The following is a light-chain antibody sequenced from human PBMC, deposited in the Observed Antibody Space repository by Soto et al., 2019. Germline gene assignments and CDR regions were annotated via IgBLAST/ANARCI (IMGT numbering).Light chain of an antibody. CDR1: TSNLGSGYD. CDR3: QSFDSSLSGYV. V-gene: IGLV1-40*01. Sequence: QSVLTQPPSVSGAPGQRVTISCAGSTSNLGSGYDVHWYQQLPGAAPKLLIYGFFNRPSGIPDRFSGSRSGTSASLVITGLQAEDEADYYCQSFDSSLSGYVFGTGTQLTVL. J-gene: IGLJ1*01. CDR2: GFF.